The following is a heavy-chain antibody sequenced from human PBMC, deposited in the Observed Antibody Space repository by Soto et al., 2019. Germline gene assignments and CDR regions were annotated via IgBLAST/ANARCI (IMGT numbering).Heavy chain of an antibody. V-gene: IGHV5-51*01. CDR1: GDTFAAHW. J-gene: IGHJ5*02. Sequence: GESLKISCQGSGDTFAAHWIAWVRQTPGRGLEWMGIIYPGDSDIRYDPSFQGQATMSVDKSTATAYLQWSSLRPSDTGIYYCARLHLPTGWFAPWGQGTRVTVSS. CDR3: ARLHLPTGWFAP. CDR2: IYPGDSDI.